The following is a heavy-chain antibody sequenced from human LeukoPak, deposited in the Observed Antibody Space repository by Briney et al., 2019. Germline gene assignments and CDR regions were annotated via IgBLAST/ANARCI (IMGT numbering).Heavy chain of an antibody. V-gene: IGHV1-18*01. J-gene: IGHJ6*02. Sequence: GASVRVSCKASGYSFTSYGFSWVRQAIGQGLEWMAWISAYNGNTNYAQKFQGRVTMTTDTSTSTAYMELRSLRSDDTAVYYCARAPGNLENYHYGMDVWGQGTTVTVSS. CDR3: ARAPGNLENYHYGMDV. CDR1: GYSFTSYG. D-gene: IGHD1-14*01. CDR2: ISAYNGNT.